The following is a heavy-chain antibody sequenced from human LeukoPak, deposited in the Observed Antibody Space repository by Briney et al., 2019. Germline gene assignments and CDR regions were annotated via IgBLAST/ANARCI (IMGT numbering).Heavy chain of an antibody. CDR2: ISRNGGST. CDR1: GFTFSSFA. D-gene: IGHD3-10*01. Sequence: GGSLRLSCSASGFTFSSFAMHWVRQAPGKGLEYVAAISRNGGSTYYADSVKGRFTISRDNAKNSLYLQMNSLRAEDTAVYYCARMEGYYDSGSYYTRFDYWGQGTLVTVSS. V-gene: IGHV3-64*04. J-gene: IGHJ4*02. CDR3: ARMEGYYDSGSYYTRFDY.